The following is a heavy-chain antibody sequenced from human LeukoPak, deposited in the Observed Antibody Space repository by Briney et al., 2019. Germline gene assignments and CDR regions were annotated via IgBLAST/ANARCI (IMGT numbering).Heavy chain of an antibody. J-gene: IGHJ4*02. CDR3: ARGRANFDH. V-gene: IGHV4-61*02. D-gene: IGHD1-26*01. CDR1: GGSISSGSYY. CDR2: IYTSGST. Sequence: TLSLTCTVSGGSISSGSYYWSWIRQPAGKGLEWIGRIYTSGSTNYNPSLKSRVTISVDTSKNQFSLKLSSVTAADTAVYYCARGRANFDHWGQGTLVTVSS.